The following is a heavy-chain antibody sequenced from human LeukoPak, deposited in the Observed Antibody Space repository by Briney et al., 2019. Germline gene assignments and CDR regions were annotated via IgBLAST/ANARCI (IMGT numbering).Heavy chain of an antibody. CDR2: MNPNSGNT. V-gene: IGHV1-8*01. Sequence: ASVKVSCKASGYTFTSYDINWVRQATGQGLEWMGWMNPNSGNTGYAQKLQGRVTMTTDTSTSTAYMELRSLRSDDTAVYYCARGCSGGSCYLDYWGQGTLVTVSS. D-gene: IGHD2-15*01. J-gene: IGHJ4*02. CDR3: ARGCSGGSCYLDY. CDR1: GYTFTSYD.